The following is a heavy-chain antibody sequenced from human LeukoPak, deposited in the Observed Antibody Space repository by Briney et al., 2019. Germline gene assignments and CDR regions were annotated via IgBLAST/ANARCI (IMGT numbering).Heavy chain of an antibody. CDR2: INGDGRNV. J-gene: IGHJ4*01. Sequence: GGSLRLSCVASGFTFSSYWMHWVRQDPRKGLVWVSRINGDGRNVNYADSVRGRFTISRDNAKNTLFLQMNSLRAEDTAVYYCARGRFHLDSSVYSSFYHWGHGTLVTVSS. V-gene: IGHV3-74*01. CDR3: ARGRFHLDSSVYSSFYH. CDR1: GFTFSSYW. D-gene: IGHD3-22*01.